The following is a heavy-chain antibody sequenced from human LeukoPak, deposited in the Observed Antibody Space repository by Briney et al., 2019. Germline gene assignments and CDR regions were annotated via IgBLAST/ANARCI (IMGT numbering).Heavy chain of an antibody. V-gene: IGHV4-34*01. J-gene: IGHJ4*02. Sequence: SETLSLTCAVYGGSFSGYYWTWIRQTPGKGLEWVGEINHRGSTNYNPSLESRVTISVDTSKNHFSLDLTSVTAADTAVYYCASGGWYRGYWGQGTLVTVSS. CDR1: GGSFSGYY. D-gene: IGHD2-15*01. CDR3: ASGGWYRGY. CDR2: INHRGST.